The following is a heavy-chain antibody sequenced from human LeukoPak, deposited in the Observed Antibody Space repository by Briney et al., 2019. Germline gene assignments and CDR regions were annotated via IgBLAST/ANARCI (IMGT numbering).Heavy chain of an antibody. CDR1: GFTFSSYG. CDR3: AKDLRRSGSFLDY. CDR2: IRYDGSNK. D-gene: IGHD3-10*01. Sequence: PGGSLRLSCAASGFTFSSYGMHWVRQAPGKGLEWVAFIRYDGSNKYYADSVKGRFTISRDNSKNTLYLQMNSLRAEDTAVYYCAKDLRRSGSFLDYWGQGTLVTVSS. V-gene: IGHV3-30*02. J-gene: IGHJ4*02.